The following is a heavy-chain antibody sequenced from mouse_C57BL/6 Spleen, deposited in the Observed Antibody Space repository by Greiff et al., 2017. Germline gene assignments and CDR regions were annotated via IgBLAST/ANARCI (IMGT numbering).Heavy chain of an antibody. V-gene: IGHV1-69*01. CDR3: ARGATVVAEFDY. CDR1: GYTFTSYW. CDR2: IDPSDSYT. D-gene: IGHD1-1*01. J-gene: IGHJ2*01. Sequence: QVQLQQPGAELVMPGASVKLSCKASGYTFTSYWMHWVKQRPGQGLEWIGEIDPSDSYTNYNQKFKGKSTLTVDKSSSTAYMQLSSLTSEDSAVYYCARGATVVAEFDYWGQGTTLTVSS.